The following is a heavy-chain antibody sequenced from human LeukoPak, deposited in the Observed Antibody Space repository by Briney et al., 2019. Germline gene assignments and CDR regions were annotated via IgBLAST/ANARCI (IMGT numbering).Heavy chain of an antibody. Sequence: PGGSLRLSCAASGFVFTNYWMSWIRQAPGKGLEWVAVISYDGSNKYYADSVKGRFTISRDNSKNTLYLQMNSLRAEDTAVYYCAKVVLAVATHSPCGYWGQGTLVTVSS. V-gene: IGHV3-30*18. D-gene: IGHD6-19*01. J-gene: IGHJ4*02. CDR2: ISYDGSNK. CDR3: AKVVLAVATHSPCGY. CDR1: GFVFTNYW.